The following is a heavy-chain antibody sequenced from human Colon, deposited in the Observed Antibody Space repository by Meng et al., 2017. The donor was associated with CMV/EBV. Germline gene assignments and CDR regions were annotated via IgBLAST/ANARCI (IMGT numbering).Heavy chain of an antibody. V-gene: IGHV1-46*01. D-gene: IGHD2-8*02. J-gene: IGHJ5*02. CDR3: ARGLCTGGECPLDP. CDR1: GYTLTSYY. Sequence: ASGYTLTSYYIHWVRHAPGQGLEWVGTIIPSNSDTSHAQKFQGRVTMTRDTSTSTVHMELSSLRSEDTATYYCARGLCTGGECPLDPWGQGTLVTVSS. CDR2: IIPSNSDT.